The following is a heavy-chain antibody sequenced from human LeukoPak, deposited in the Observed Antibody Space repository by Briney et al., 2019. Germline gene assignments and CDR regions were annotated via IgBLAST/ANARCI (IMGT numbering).Heavy chain of an antibody. CDR3: ARALEQQLPALDY. D-gene: IGHD6-13*01. Sequence: GGSLRLSCAVSGFTFSSYAMSWVRQAPGKGLEWVSSISSGGSYIYYADSLKGRFTISRDNAKNSLYLQMNSLKAEDTAVYYCARALEQQLPALDYWGQGTLVTVSS. V-gene: IGHV3-21*01. J-gene: IGHJ4*02. CDR1: GFTFSSYA. CDR2: ISSGGSYI.